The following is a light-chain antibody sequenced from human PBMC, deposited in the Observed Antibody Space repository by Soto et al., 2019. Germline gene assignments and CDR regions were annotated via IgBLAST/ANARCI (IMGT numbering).Light chain of an antibody. CDR1: QSVSSSY. J-gene: IGKJ2*01. CDR3: QQYGSSPYT. V-gene: IGKV3-20*01. Sequence: EIVLTQSPGTLSLSPGERATLSWRASQSVSSSYLGWYQQKPGQAPRLLTYGASSRATGIPDRFSGSGSGTDFTLTISRLEPEDFAVYYCQQYGSSPYTFGQGTKVEIK. CDR2: GAS.